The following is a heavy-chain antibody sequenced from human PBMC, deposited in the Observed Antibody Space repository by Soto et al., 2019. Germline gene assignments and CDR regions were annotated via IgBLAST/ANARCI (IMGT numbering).Heavy chain of an antibody. D-gene: IGHD1-26*01. CDR1: GFTFSSYA. CDR2: ISGSGGST. CDR3: ARRGSGSDYDY. V-gene: IGHV3-23*01. Sequence: EVQLLESGGGLVQPGGSQRLSCAASGFTFSSYAMRWVHQAPGKGLEWVSAISGSGGSTYYADSVKGRFTISRDNSKNTLYLQMNSLRAEDTAVYYCARRGSGSDYDYWGQGTLVIVSS. J-gene: IGHJ4*02.